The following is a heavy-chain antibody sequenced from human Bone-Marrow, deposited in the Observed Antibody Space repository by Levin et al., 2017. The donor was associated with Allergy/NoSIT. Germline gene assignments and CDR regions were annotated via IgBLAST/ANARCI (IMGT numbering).Heavy chain of an antibody. V-gene: IGHV3-9*01. CDR1: GFTFADYA. Sequence: PGGSLRLSCGASGFTFADYAMHWVRQPPGKGLEWVSGISWNGNSVGFADSVRGRFSISRDNAKNFLFLEMDRLRPEDTALYYCTKDMMKYYYDSDGRNAFDMWGQGTMVTVSS. J-gene: IGHJ3*02. D-gene: IGHD3-22*01. CDR3: TKDMMKYYYDSDGRNAFDM. CDR2: ISWNGNSV.